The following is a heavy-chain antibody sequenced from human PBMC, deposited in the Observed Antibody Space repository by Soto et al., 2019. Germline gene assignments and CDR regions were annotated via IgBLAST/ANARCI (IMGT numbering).Heavy chain of an antibody. CDR3: GSDPGGGGTTVTTEVCY. V-gene: IGHV1-69*02. D-gene: IGHD4-17*01. CDR2: IIPILGIA. Sequence: QVQLVQSGAEVKKPGSSVKVSCKASGGTFSSYTISWVRQAPGQGLEWMGRIIPILGIANYAQKFQGRVTINEDKPTSTASMELSSLRSEDTAVYYCGSDPGGGGTTVTTEVCYWGQGTLGTFSS. J-gene: IGHJ4*02. CDR1: GGTFSSYT.